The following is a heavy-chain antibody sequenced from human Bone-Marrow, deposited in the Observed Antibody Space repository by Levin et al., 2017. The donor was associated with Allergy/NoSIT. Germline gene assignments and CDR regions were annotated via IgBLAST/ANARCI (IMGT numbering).Heavy chain of an antibody. CDR2: ISYDGSNK. J-gene: IGHJ4*02. D-gene: IGHD4-17*01. V-gene: IGHV3-30*18. CDR1: GFTFSSYG. CDR3: AKVYGDYDVVAPGY. Sequence: GGSLRLSCAASGFTFSSYGMHWVRQAPGKGLEWVAVISYDGSNKYYADSVKGRFTISRDNSKNTLYLQMNSLRAEDTAVYYCAKVYGDYDVVAPGYWGQGTLVTVSS.